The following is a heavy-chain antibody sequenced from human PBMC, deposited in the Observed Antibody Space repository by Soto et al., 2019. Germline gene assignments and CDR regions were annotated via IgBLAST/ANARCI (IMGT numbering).Heavy chain of an antibody. CDR2: IIPVFGTP. Sequence: QVQLVQSGAAVKKPGSSVKVSCKASGGSLSNYGISWVRQAPGQGLEWMGAIIPVFGTPNYAQKVMDRVTIAADEPTTTVYMEVRSLTSEDTAVYYCARGDATKIVVTTYYGMDVWGQGTTGTVSS. CDR1: GGSLSNYG. V-gene: IGHV1-69*12. CDR3: ARGDATKIVVTTYYGMDV. J-gene: IGHJ6*02. D-gene: IGHD3-22*01.